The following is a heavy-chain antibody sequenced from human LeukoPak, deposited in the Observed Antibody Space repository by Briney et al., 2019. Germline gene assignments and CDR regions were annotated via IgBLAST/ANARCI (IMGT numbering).Heavy chain of an antibody. CDR2: ISYDGNNK. CDR3: ATPGSGTFYSVPNFAN. CDR1: GFTFSNYA. D-gene: IGHD3-10*01. Sequence: PGRSLRLSCAASGFTFSNYAMHWVRQAPDKGLEWMVVISYDGNNKYYADSVKGRFTISRDNSKNMLYLQMNSLRAEDTAVYYCATPGSGTFYSVPNFANWGQGTLVTVSS. V-gene: IGHV3-30-3*01. J-gene: IGHJ4*02.